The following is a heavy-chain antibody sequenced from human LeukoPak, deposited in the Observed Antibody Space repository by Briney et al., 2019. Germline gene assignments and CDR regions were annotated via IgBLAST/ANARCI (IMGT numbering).Heavy chain of an antibody. D-gene: IGHD6-6*01. V-gene: IGHV3-7*03. CDR2: IRQDGSDK. J-gene: IGHJ5*02. Sequence: GGSLTLSCAISGFTSTTAWMTWVRQAPGKGLEWVADIRQDGSDKYYVDSVKGRFIISRDNSKNTLYLQMNSLRAEDTAVYYCARDASRSSSGWFDPWGQGTLVTVSS. CDR3: ARDASRSSSGWFDP. CDR1: GFTSTTAW.